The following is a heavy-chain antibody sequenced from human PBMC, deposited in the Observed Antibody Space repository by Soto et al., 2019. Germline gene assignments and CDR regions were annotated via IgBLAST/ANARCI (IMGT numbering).Heavy chain of an antibody. CDR1: GGSISSSNW. J-gene: IGHJ6*02. CDR3: ARDLKRYYDFWSGYQQGYYYGMDV. V-gene: IGHV4-4*02. CDR2: IYRSGST. Sequence: NPSETLSLTCAVSGGSISSSNWWSWVRQPPGKGLEWIGEIYRSGSTNYNPSLKSRVTISVDKSKNQFSLKLSSVTAADTAVYYCARDLKRYYDFWSGYQQGYYYGMDVWGQGTTVTVSS. D-gene: IGHD3-3*01.